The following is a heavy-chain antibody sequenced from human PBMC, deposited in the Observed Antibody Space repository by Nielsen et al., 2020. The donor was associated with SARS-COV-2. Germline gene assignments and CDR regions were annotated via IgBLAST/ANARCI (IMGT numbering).Heavy chain of an antibody. CDR3: TRDPPDSGWALDY. J-gene: IGHJ4*02. Sequence: GESLKISCAASGFTFSTHAMHWVRQAPGKGLEWVAMIWRGGNYKFYPDSVRGRFTISRDDSKNLVSPQMESLRVEDTALYYCTRDPPDSGWALDYWGQGIPVTVSS. V-gene: IGHV3-33*04. CDR2: IWRGGNYK. D-gene: IGHD6-19*01. CDR1: GFTFSTHA.